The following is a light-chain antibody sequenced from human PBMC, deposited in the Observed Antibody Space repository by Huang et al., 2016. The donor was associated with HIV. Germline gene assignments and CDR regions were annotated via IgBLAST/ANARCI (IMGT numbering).Light chain of an antibody. V-gene: IGKV3-15*01. Sequence: ENLMTQSPSTLSVSPGESATLSCRASQSVFKNLAWYHQKPGQAPILLIYGSSTRAAGIPAMCSVSGYGTDFTLTISSLQSEDFAVYYCQQYNTSPRTFGQGTKVEV. CDR2: GSS. J-gene: IGKJ1*01. CDR3: QQYNTSPRT. CDR1: QSVFKN.